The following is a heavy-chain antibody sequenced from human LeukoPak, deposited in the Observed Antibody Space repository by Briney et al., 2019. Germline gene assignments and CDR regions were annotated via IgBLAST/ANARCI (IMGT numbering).Heavy chain of an antibody. CDR3: ARRNGQDIVATFRRRYYFDY. V-gene: IGHV4-34*01. CDR2: INHSGST. D-gene: IGHD5-12*01. J-gene: IGHJ4*02. CDR1: GGSFSGYY. Sequence: SETLSLTCAVYGGSFSGYYWSWIRQPPGKGLEWIGEINHSGSTNYNPSLKSRVTISINTSKNQFSLKLSSVTAAGTAVYYCARRNGQDIVATFRRRYYFDYWGQGTLVTVSS.